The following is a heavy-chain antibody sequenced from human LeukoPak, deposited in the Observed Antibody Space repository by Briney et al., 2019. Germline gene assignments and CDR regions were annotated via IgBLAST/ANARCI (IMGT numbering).Heavy chain of an antibody. Sequence: ASVKVSFEASGFTFTNYYITWVRQAPGQGLEWMGWISAYNGKTNYAQNLQDRVTMTTDTTTSTAYMEVRSLRSEDPAVYYCARVDNYDSGTYYMDWLDPWGQGTLVTVSS. D-gene: IGHD3-10*01. CDR2: ISAYNGKT. CDR1: GFTFTNYY. J-gene: IGHJ5*02. CDR3: ARVDNYDSGTYYMDWLDP. V-gene: IGHV1-18*01.